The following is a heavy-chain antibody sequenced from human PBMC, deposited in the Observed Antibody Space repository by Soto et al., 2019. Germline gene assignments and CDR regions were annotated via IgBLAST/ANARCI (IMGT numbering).Heavy chain of an antibody. J-gene: IGHJ4*02. D-gene: IGHD2-15*01. CDR1: GFTFSSYG. CDR3: ARDVGGAAFFDT. CDR2: ISGGAENT. V-gene: IGHV3-23*01. Sequence: EVQLLESGGTLVQPGGSLRLSCVASGFTFSSYGMSWVRQAPGKGLEWVSTISGGAENTHYADAVKGRFTISRDNSKNTQWLQMNGLRAEDTALYYCARDVGGAAFFDTWGQGTLVTVSS.